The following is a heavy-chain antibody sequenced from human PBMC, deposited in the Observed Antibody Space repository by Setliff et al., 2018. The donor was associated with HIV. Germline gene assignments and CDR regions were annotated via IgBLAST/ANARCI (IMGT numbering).Heavy chain of an antibody. CDR3: ARARFLEWLPDY. D-gene: IGHD3-3*01. Sequence: ASVKVSCKASGYSFTRNFVHWVRQAPGQRLEWMGWISAYNGDTNYAQKFQGRVTITRDTSASTAYMELSSLRSEDTAVYYCARARFLEWLPDYWGQGTLVTVSS. J-gene: IGHJ4*02. V-gene: IGHV1-3*01. CDR2: ISAYNGDT. CDR1: GYSFTRNF.